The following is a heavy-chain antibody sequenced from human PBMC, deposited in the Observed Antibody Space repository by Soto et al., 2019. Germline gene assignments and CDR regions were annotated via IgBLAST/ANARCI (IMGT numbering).Heavy chain of an antibody. CDR3: ARDRGGYDRLYYYHGMDV. V-gene: IGHV3-23*01. Sequence: EVQLLESGGGLVQPGGSLRLSCAASGFTFNSYAMTWVRQAPGKGLEWVSTISGGGSNTYYTDSVRGRFTISRDNFKNTLYMQMSSLRAEDTAVYYCARDRGGYDRLYYYHGMDVWGQGTTVTVSS. D-gene: IGHD5-12*01. CDR1: GFTFNSYA. J-gene: IGHJ6*02. CDR2: ISGGGSNT.